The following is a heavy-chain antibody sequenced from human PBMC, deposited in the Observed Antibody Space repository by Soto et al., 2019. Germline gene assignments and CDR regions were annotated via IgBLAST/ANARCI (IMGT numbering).Heavy chain of an antibody. CDR2: ISYNGSRN. V-gene: IGHV3-30*03. CDR1: GFTFSNYG. CDR3: AAEYSSSSELGY. D-gene: IGHD6-6*01. Sequence: QVQLVESGGGVVQPGRSLRLSCAASGFTFSNYGMHWVRQAPGKGLEWVAVISYNGSRNAYADAVKGRFTISRDNSKNTLYLQMNSLRGEDTALYYCAAEYSSSSELGYWGLGTLVTVSS. J-gene: IGHJ4*02.